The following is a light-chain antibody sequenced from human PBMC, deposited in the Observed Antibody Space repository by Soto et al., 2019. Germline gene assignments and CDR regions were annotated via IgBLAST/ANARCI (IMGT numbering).Light chain of an antibody. CDR3: QQCYRTPFT. CDR1: QSISSY. V-gene: IGKV1-39*01. CDR2: AAS. J-gene: IGKJ3*01. Sequence: DIQMTQSPSSLSASVGDRVTITCRASQSISSYLNWYQQKPGKAPKLLIYAASSLHSGVPSRFSGSGSGTDFTLTISSLQPEDFATYYCQQCYRTPFTFGPGTKVDIK.